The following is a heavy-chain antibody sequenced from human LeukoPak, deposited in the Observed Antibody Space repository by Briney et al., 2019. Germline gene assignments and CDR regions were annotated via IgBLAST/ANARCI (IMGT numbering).Heavy chain of an antibody. Sequence: GRSLRLSGAASGFTFSSYGMHWVRQAPGKGLEWVAVISYDGSNKYYADSVKGRSTISRDNSKNTLYLQMNSLRAEDTAVYYCAEDKYSSGWFTPSFDYWGQGTLVTVSS. CDR2: ISYDGSNK. CDR1: GFTFSSYG. V-gene: IGHV3-30*18. J-gene: IGHJ4*02. D-gene: IGHD6-19*01. CDR3: AEDKYSSGWFTPSFDY.